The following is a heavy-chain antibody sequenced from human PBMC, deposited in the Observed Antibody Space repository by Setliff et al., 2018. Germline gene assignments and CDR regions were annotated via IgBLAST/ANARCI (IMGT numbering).Heavy chain of an antibody. Sequence: PSETLSLTCAVSGDSISSGNWWSWVRQPPEKGLEWIGEINHSGNTNYNPSLKSRVTISVDTSKNQFSLKLSSVSAADTAVYYCARGRAGHSGHWGQGTLVTVSS. CDR1: GDSISSGNW. J-gene: IGHJ4*02. D-gene: IGHD6-19*01. V-gene: IGHV4-4*02. CDR2: INHSGNT. CDR3: ARGRAGHSGH.